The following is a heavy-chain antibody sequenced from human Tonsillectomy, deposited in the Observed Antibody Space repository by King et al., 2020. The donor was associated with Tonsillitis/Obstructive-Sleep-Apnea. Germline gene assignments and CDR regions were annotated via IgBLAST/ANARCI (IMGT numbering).Heavy chain of an antibody. CDR1: GCTFSNYW. CDR2: RKQARSGI. CDR3: ARDDGYCNTTRCYDAFDI. Sequence: QLGQSWGGLVQPGGSLRLSCAASGCTFSNYWMKWVSQAPGKWQDWVANRKQARSGIHYVDSVEGRFTISRDNAKNSLHLQMNSLRAEDTAVYYCARDDGYCNTTRCYDAFDIWGQGTKVTVST. V-gene: IGHV3-7*04. J-gene: IGHJ3*02. D-gene: IGHD2-2*01.